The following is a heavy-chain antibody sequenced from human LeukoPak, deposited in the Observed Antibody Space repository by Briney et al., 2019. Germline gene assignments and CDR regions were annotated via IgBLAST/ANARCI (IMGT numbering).Heavy chain of an antibody. CDR2: IIPILGIA. D-gene: IGHD6-13*01. J-gene: IGHJ3*02. CDR3: ARGLYSGSWYSDAFDI. CDR1: GDTFSSYT. V-gene: IGHV1-69*16. Sequence: SVKVSCKASGDTFSSYTISWVRQAPGQGLEWMGRIIPILGIANYAQKFQGRVTITTDESTSTAYMELSSLRSGDTAVYYCARGLYSGSWYSDAFDIWGQGTMVTVSS.